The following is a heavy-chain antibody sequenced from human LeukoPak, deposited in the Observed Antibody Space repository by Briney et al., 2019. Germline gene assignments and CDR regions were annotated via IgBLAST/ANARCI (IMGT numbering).Heavy chain of an antibody. Sequence: GESLKISCKGSGYSFTSYLIGWVRQMPGKGLEWMGIIYPGDSDTRYSPSFQGQVTISADKSISTAYLQWSSLKASDTAMYYCARTYIAARPGAYYYMDVWGKGTTVTVSS. CDR3: ARTYIAARPGAYYYMDV. CDR2: IYPGDSDT. J-gene: IGHJ6*03. CDR1: GYSFTSYL. V-gene: IGHV5-51*03. D-gene: IGHD6-6*01.